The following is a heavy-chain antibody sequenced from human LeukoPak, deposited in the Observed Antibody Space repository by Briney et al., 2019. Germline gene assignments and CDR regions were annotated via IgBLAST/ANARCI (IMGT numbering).Heavy chain of an antibody. J-gene: IGHJ4*02. Sequence: GGSLRLSCAASGFAYSTYAMHWVRQAPGKGLEWVTVISFDGNTIHYADSVKGRFTISRDNSKNTLYLQMNGLRIEDTAMYYCTRRGGGHEFDHWGQGTLVTVSS. D-gene: IGHD3-10*01. V-gene: IGHV3-30-3*01. CDR1: GFAYSTYA. CDR3: TRRGGGHEFDH. CDR2: ISFDGNTI.